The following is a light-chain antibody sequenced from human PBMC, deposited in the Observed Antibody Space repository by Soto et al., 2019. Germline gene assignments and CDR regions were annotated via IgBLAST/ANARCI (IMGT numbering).Light chain of an antibody. Sequence: DIMMTQTPLSSPVTLGQPASISCRSSQSLVHGDGNTYLSWLHQRPGQPPRLLINKISHRISGVPDRFSGSGAGTDFTLQISRVEAEDVGVYYCMQATQFPGTFGQGTKLEIK. CDR2: KIS. CDR1: QSLVHGDGNTY. J-gene: IGKJ2*01. CDR3: MQATQFPGT. V-gene: IGKV2-24*01.